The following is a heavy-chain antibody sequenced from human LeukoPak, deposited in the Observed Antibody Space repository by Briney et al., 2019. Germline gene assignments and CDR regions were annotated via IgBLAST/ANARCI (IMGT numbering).Heavy chain of an antibody. CDR2: IYYTGST. CDR1: GGSVSDYY. V-gene: IGHV4-59*02. J-gene: IGHJ4*02. Sequence: PSETLSLTCTISGGSVSDYYWSWIRQSPGKGLEWIGYIYYTGSTSYNPPLKSRVTISADTSKNEFSLKLNSVTAADTAVYYCASRKLGNDYWGQGTLVTVSS. CDR3: ASRKLGNDY. D-gene: IGHD7-27*01.